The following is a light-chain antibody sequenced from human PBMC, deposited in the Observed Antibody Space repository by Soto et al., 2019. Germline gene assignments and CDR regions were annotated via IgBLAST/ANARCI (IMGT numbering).Light chain of an antibody. CDR2: LNSDGSH. V-gene: IGLV4-69*01. J-gene: IGLJ2*01. CDR3: QTWGTDIVV. Sequence: QLVLTQSPSASASLGASVKLTRTLSSGHSSYAIAWHQQQPEKGPRYLMKLNSDGSHSKGDGIPDRFSGSSSGAERYLTISSLQSEDEADFYCQTWGTDIVVFGGGTKLTVL. CDR1: SGHSSYA.